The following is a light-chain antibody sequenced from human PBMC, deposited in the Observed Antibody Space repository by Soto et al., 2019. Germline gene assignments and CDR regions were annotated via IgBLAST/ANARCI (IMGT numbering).Light chain of an antibody. Sequence: QSALTQPASVSGSPGQSITISCTGTSSNVGTYNLVSWYQQHPGEAPKLLIYEVSERPSGVSIRLTASKSGNTASLTISGLQAEDEADYYCCSYADVSSYVFGTGTKLTVL. CDR3: CSYADVSSYV. V-gene: IGLV2-23*02. CDR2: EVS. J-gene: IGLJ1*01. CDR1: SSNVGTYNL.